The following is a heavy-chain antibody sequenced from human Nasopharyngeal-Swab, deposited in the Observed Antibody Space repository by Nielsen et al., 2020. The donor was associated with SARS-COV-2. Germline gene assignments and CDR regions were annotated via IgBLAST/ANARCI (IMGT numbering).Heavy chain of an antibody. CDR1: GYTLTELS. Sequence: ASVKVSCKVSGYTLTELSMHWVRQAPGKGLEWMGGLDPEDGETIYAQKFQGRVTMTEDTSTDTAYMELSSLRSEDTAVYYCATVYALGYYDSSGYYYWGQGTLVTVSS. J-gene: IGHJ4*02. D-gene: IGHD3-22*01. V-gene: IGHV1-24*01. CDR2: LDPEDGET. CDR3: ATVYALGYYDSSGYYY.